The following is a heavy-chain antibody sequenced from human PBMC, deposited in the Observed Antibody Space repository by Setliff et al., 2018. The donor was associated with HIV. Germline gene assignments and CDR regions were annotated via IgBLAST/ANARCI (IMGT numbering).Heavy chain of an antibody. V-gene: IGHV2-5*01. D-gene: IGHD1-1*01. CDR2: IYWNNNK. CDR3: AYSGRQLRGPYFDF. J-gene: IGHJ4*02. Sequence: SGPTLVNPTQTLTLTCTFSGLSLSTSGVGVGWIRQSPGKALEWLAFIYWNNNKHYSTSLKSRLTVTKDTSKNRVVFTMTNMDPVDTATYYWAYSGRQLRGPYFDFWGQGTPVTSPQ. CDR1: GLSLSTSGVG.